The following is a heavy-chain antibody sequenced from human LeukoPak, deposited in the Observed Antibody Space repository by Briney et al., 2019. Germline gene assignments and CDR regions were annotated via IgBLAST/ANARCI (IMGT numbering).Heavy chain of an antibody. Sequence: TSETLSLTCTVSGGSISGRYWSWLRQPAGKGLEWIGHIYSDGSINYSPSLKSRVTMSVDTSKNQFSLKLYSVTAADTAVFYCARGPAASGYFDYWDQGTLVTVSS. V-gene: IGHV4-4*07. J-gene: IGHJ4*02. CDR2: IYSDGSI. CDR1: GGSISGRY. CDR3: ARGPAASGYFDY. D-gene: IGHD6-13*01.